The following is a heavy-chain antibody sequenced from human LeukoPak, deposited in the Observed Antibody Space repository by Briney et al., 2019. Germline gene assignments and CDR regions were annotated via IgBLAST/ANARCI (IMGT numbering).Heavy chain of an antibody. CDR3: ARCGSGSYWAVSSLYGMDV. J-gene: IGHJ6*02. V-gene: IGHV1-3*01. Sequence: ASVKVSCKASGYTFTSYAMHWVRQAPGQRLEWMGWINAGNGNTKYSQKFQGRVTITWDTSASTAYMELSSLRSEDTAVYYCARCGSGSYWAVSSLYGMDVWGQGTTVTVSS. CDR1: GYTFTSYA. D-gene: IGHD3-10*01. CDR2: INAGNGNT.